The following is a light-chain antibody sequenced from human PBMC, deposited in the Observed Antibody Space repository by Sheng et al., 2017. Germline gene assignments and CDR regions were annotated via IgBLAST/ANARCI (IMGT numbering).Light chain of an antibody. V-gene: IGKV1-39*01. Sequence: DIQMTQSPSSLSACLGDRVIIACRASQPIGNYLNWYQKKPGKAPKLLIYLASTLQSGVSPRFSGSRSGTDFTLTISSLQPEDFAIYYYQQTYRMPWTFGQGT. CDR3: QQTYRMPWT. CDR1: QPIGNY. J-gene: IGKJ1*01. CDR2: LAS.